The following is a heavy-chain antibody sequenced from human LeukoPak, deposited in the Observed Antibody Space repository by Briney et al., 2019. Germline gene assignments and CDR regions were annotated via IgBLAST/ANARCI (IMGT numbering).Heavy chain of an antibody. D-gene: IGHD2-2*02. J-gene: IGHJ4*02. CDR1: GGTFSNYA. CDR2: ITPIFGTP. CDR3: VRWAGYCSITNCYTAFDF. Sequence: ASVKVSCKASGGTFSNYAISWVRQAPGQGLEWMGGITPIFGTPNYAQKFQGRVTITADESTSTAYMELSGLRSEDTAVYYCVRWAGYCSITNCYTAFDFWGQGTLVTVSS. V-gene: IGHV1-69*13.